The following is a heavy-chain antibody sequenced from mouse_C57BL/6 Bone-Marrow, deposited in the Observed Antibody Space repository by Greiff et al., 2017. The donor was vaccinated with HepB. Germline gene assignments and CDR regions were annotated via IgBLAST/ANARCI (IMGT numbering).Heavy chain of an antibody. CDR1: GYTFTSYW. Sequence: QVQLQQPGTELVKPGASVKLSCKASGYTFTSYWMHWVKQRPGQGLEWIGNIKPSNGGTNYNEKFKSKATLTVDKSSSTAYMQLSSLTSEDSAVYYCARIITTVVGYFDVWGTGTTVTVSS. CDR3: ARIITTVVGYFDV. D-gene: IGHD1-1*01. J-gene: IGHJ1*03. V-gene: IGHV1-53*01. CDR2: IKPSNGGT.